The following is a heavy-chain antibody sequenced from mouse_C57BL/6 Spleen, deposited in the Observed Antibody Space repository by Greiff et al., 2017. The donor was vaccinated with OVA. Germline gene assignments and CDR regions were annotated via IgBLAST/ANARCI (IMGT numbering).Heavy chain of an antibody. CDR3: SRWETPLAY. CDR1: GYTFTSYW. Sequence: QVQLKQPGAELVKPGASVKLSCKASGYTFTSYWMHWVKQRPGQGLEWLGMIHPNSGSTNYNEKFKSKATLTVDKSSSTAYMQLSSLTSEDSAVYYCSRWETPLAYWGQGTLVTVSA. J-gene: IGHJ3*01. D-gene: IGHD4-1*01. V-gene: IGHV1-64*01. CDR2: IHPNSGST.